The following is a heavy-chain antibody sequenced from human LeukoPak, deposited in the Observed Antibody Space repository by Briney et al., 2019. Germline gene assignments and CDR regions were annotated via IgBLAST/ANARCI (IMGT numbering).Heavy chain of an antibody. Sequence: GGSLRLSCAASGFTVSSNHMSWVRQAPGKGLEWVSVIYSGGGTYYADSVKGRFSISRDNSKNTLFLQMGSLRVEDMGVYYCVRDSFYTGYDRGFGYWGQGTLVTVS. D-gene: IGHD5-12*01. CDR2: IYSGGGT. CDR1: GFTVSSNH. V-gene: IGHV3-66*01. CDR3: VRDSFYTGYDRGFGY. J-gene: IGHJ4*02.